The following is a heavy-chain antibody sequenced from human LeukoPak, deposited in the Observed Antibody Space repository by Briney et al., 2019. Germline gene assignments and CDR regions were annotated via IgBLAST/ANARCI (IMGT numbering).Heavy chain of an antibody. CDR2: ISYDGSNK. Sequence: GGSLRLSCAASGFTFSSYAMHWVRQAPGKGLEWVAVISYDGSNKYYADSVKGRFTISRDNSKNTLYLQMNSLRAEDTAVYYCARDGGYYGSGSPNQFDYWGQGTLVTVSS. CDR1: GFTFSSYA. J-gene: IGHJ4*02. D-gene: IGHD3-10*01. CDR3: ARDGGYYGSGSPNQFDY. V-gene: IGHV3-30*04.